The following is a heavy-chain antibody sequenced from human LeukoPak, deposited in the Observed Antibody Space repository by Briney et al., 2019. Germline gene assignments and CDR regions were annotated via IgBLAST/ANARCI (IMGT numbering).Heavy chain of an antibody. Sequence: SETLSLTCTVSGGSISSGGYYWSWIRQHSGKGLEWIGYIYYSGSPYYNPSLKSRVTISVDTSKNQFSLKLSSVTAADTAVYYCVSGSSGWLYFQHWGQGTLVTVSS. J-gene: IGHJ1*01. CDR3: VSGSSGWLYFQH. D-gene: IGHD6-19*01. V-gene: IGHV4-31*03. CDR2: IYYSGSP. CDR1: GGSISSGGYY.